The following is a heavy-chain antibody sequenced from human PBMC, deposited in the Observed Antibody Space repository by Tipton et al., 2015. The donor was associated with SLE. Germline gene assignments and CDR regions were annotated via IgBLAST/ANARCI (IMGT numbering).Heavy chain of an antibody. D-gene: IGHD3-10*01. J-gene: IGHJ3*02. CDR2: IYSRGNT. CDR1: GGSISSFY. Sequence: TLSLTCTVSGGSISSFYWSWIRQPPGKGLEWVGHIYSRGNTNYNPSLKSRVTISVDTSNSQFSLKLNSVTAADTAVYYCARKQWFGELSAFDIWGQGTMVTVSS. CDR3: ARKQWFGELSAFDI. V-gene: IGHV4-4*08.